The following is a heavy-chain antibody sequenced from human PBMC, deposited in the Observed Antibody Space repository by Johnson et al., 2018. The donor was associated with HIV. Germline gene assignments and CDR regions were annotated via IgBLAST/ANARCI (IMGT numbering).Heavy chain of an antibody. J-gene: IGHJ3*02. D-gene: IGHD1-26*01. CDR3: ARVRVGAFDI. CDR1: GFTFSTYA. Sequence: QVQLVESGGGVVRPGRSLSLSCTASGFTFSTYAMHWVRQAPGKGLEWVAIISDDVNNKYYTRSVKGRFTISRDNSKNMLFLQINSLRVGDTAVYYCARVRVGAFDIWGQGTMVTVSS. CDR2: ISDDVNNK. V-gene: IGHV3-30*14.